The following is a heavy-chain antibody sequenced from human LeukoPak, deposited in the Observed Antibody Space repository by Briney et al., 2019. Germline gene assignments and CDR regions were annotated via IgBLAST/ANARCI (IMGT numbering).Heavy chain of an antibody. CDR3: ARDGDYAIDY. D-gene: IGHD4-17*01. CDR1: GFTFSSYG. CDR2: IWYDGSNK. J-gene: IGHJ4*02. V-gene: IGHV3-33*01. Sequence: PGRSLRLSCAASGFTFSSYGMHWVRQAPGKGLEWVAVIWYDGSNKYYADSVKGRFTLSRDNSKNTLYLQMNSLRAEDTAVYYCARDGDYAIDYWGQGTLVTVSS.